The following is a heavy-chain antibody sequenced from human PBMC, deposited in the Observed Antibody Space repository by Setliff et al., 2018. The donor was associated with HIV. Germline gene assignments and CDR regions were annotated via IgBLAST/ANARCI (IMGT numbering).Heavy chain of an antibody. D-gene: IGHD4-17*01. V-gene: IGHV4-38-2*01. CDR1: GDSFRSGYY. CDR3: ARAKTTGSFFDKIHAAFNV. CDR2: VFYRGGA. Sequence: KTSETLSLPCAAFGDSFRSGYYWGWVRQPPRKTLQWLGSVFYRGGAYYNPSLKTRLTMSLDTSKNQFSLNLTSVTAADTAVYFCARAKTTGSFFDKIHAAFNVWGPGTLVTVSS. J-gene: IGHJ3*01.